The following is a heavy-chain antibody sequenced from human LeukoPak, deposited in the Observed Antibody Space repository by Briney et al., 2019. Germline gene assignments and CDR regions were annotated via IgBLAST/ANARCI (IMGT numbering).Heavy chain of an antibody. V-gene: IGHV3-30*04. D-gene: IGHD3-22*01. CDR2: ISYDGSNK. CDR1: GFTFSSYA. J-gene: IGHJ4*02. CDR3: AKDSGYDSSGYSYTMYYFDY. Sequence: GRSLRLSCAASGFTFSSYAMHWVRQAPGKGLEWVAVISYDGSNKYYADSVKGRFTISRDNSKNTLYLQMNSLRAEDTAVYYCAKDSGYDSSGYSYTMYYFDYWGQGTLVTVSS.